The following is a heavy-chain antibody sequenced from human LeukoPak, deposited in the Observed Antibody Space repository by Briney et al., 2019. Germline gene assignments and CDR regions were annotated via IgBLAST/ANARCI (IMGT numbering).Heavy chain of an antibody. CDR3: ARVFFGVLAAREYYYMDV. CDR2: IIPIFGTA. D-gene: IGHD2-15*01. Sequence: WASVKVSCKASGGTFSSYAISWVRQAPGQGLEWMGGIIPIFGTANYAQKFQGRVTITADKSTSTAYMELSSLRSEDTAVYYCARVFFGVLAAREYYYMDVWGKGTTVTVSS. J-gene: IGHJ6*03. V-gene: IGHV1-69*06. CDR1: GGTFSSYA.